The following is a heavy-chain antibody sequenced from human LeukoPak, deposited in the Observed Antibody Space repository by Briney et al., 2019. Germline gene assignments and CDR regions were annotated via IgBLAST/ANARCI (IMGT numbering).Heavy chain of an antibody. CDR1: GGSISSGDYY. V-gene: IGHV4-30-4*01. D-gene: IGHD6-13*01. Sequence: PSETLSLTCTVSGGSISSGDYYWSWIRQPPGKGLEWIGYIHYSGSTYYNPSLKSRVTISVDTSKNQFSLKLSSVTAADTAVYYCARGKSDPSAAAAPVDAFDIWGQGTMVTVSS. CDR2: IHYSGST. J-gene: IGHJ3*02. CDR3: ARGKSDPSAAAAPVDAFDI.